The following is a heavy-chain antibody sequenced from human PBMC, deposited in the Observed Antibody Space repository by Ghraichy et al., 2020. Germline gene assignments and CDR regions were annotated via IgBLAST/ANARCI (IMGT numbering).Heavy chain of an antibody. Sequence: SETLSLTCTVSGGSISSYYWSWIRQPPGKGLEWIGYIYYSGSTNYNPSLKSRVTISVDTSKNQFSLKLSSVTAADTAVYYCARAFSAAMVIFDYWGQGTLVTVSS. CDR2: IYYSGST. D-gene: IGHD5-18*01. V-gene: IGHV4-59*01. J-gene: IGHJ4*02. CDR3: ARAFSAAMVIFDY. CDR1: GGSISSYY.